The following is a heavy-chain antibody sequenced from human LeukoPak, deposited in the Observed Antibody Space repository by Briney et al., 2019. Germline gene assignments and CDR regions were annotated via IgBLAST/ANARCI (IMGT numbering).Heavy chain of an antibody. J-gene: IGHJ4*02. D-gene: IGHD5-12*01. CDR3: ARMGGYSGYATH. CDR2: IYSSGSA. CDR1: GGSISPYY. V-gene: IGHV4-59*08. Sequence: SETLSLTCTASGGSISPYYWSWIRQPPGKGLEWIGYIYSSGSANYNPSLKSRVTISVDTSKNQFSLKLSSVTAADTAVYYCARMGGYSGYATHWGQGTLVTVSS.